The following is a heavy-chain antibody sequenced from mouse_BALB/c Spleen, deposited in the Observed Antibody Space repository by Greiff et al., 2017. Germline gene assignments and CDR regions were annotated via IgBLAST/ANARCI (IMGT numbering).Heavy chain of an antibody. Sequence: VKLQESGPGLVAPSQSLSITCTVSGFSLTSYGVHWVRQPPGKGLEWLGVIWAGGSTNYNSALMSRLSISKDNSKSQVFLKMNSLQTDDTAMYYCARPLDSSGYGGFAYWGQGTLVTVSA. CDR3: ARPLDSSGYGGFAY. D-gene: IGHD3-2*01. V-gene: IGHV2-9*02. CDR1: GFSLTSYG. CDR2: IWAGGST. J-gene: IGHJ3*01.